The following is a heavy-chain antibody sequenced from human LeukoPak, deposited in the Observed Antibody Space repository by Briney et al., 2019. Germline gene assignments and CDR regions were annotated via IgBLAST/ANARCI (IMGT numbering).Heavy chain of an antibody. J-gene: IGHJ4*02. Sequence: GRSLRLSCAASIFTFSNFAMDWVRQAPGKGLEWVAGISYDAGKTYYADFVRGRFTISRDTSKNTLYLQMNGLRAEDTAVYYCARDSGRSATYFNYWGQGTLVTVSS. CDR3: ARDSGRSATYFNY. V-gene: IGHV3-30*04. CDR2: ISYDAGKT. CDR1: IFTFSNFA. D-gene: IGHD3-10*01.